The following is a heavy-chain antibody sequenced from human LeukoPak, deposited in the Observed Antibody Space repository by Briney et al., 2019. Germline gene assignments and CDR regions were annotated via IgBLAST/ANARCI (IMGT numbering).Heavy chain of an antibody. V-gene: IGHV3-64*02. CDR3: ARGRACSSASCYLDY. D-gene: IGHD2-2*01. CDR1: GFTFSSYT. J-gene: IGHJ4*02. Sequence: GETLRLSCAASGFTFSSYTMHWVRQAPGKGLEYVSAISSNGGSTYYADSVKGRFTISRDNSKNTLYLQMGSLRAEDMAVYYCARGRACSSASCYLDYWGQGTLVTLSS. CDR2: ISSNGGST.